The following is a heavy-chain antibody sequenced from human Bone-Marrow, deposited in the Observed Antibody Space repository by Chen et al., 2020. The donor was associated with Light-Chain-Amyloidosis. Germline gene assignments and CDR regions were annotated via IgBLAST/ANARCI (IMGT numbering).Heavy chain of an antibody. CDR2: IYPDDSDA. CDR3: ARRRDGYNFDY. Sequence: KGSGYTFPNYRIGWVRQMPGKGLEWMGVIYPDDSDARYSPSFEGQVTISADKSITTAYLQWRSLKASDTAMYYCARRRDGYNFDYWGQGTLVTVSS. CDR1: GYTFPNYR. D-gene: IGHD5-12*01. V-gene: IGHV5-51*01. J-gene: IGHJ4*02.